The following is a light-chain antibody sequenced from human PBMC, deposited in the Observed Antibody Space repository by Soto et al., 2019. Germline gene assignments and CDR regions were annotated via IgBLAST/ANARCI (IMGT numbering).Light chain of an antibody. CDR1: SNDFALYNY. CDR2: AVS. CDR3: SSHYPSSTLQI. J-gene: IGLJ1*01. Sequence: QSALTQPASVSGSPGQSITISCTGTSNDFALYNYVWWYQLHPGKAHQLIIYAVSVRTSVVSSRFSGSKSGNTASLTSAGLQADDADDYYGSSHYPSSTLQIFGSGTKVTVL. V-gene: IGLV2-14*01.